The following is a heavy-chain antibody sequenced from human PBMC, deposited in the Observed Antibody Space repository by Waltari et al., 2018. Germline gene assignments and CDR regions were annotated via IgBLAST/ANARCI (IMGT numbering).Heavy chain of an antibody. J-gene: IGHJ6*03. CDR2: IIPTVGTT. CDR3: AGGYYESSGFSFYYFYHMDV. CDR1: GGGFASSG. Sequence: QVQLVQSGAEVKKPGSSVTVCCKASGGGFASSGISWVRPAPGQGLEWMGGIIPTVGTTNYAQKFQGRVTINADKSTSTAYMHLTSLRSEDAAVYYCAGGYYESSGFSFYYFYHMDVWGKGTTVTVSS. V-gene: IGHV1-69*14. D-gene: IGHD3-22*01.